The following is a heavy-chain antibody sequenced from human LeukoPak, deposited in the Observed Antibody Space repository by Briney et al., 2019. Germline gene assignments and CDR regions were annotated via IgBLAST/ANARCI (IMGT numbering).Heavy chain of an antibody. V-gene: IGHV4-39*07. J-gene: IGHJ4*02. Sequence: PSETLSLTCTVSGGSISSSSYYWGWIRQPPGKGLEWIGEINHSGSTNYNPSLKSRVTISVDTSKNQFSLKLSSVTAADTAVYYCARNCRPRSSGCTSYYFDYWGQGTLVTVSS. CDR2: INHSGST. CDR1: GGSISSSSYY. CDR3: ARNCRPRSSGCTSYYFDY. D-gene: IGHD6-19*01.